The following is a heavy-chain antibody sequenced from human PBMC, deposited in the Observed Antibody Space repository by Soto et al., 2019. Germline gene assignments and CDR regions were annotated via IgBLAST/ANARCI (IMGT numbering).Heavy chain of an antibody. CDR3: ARVPVYDILTGYPAGGSDY. J-gene: IGHJ4*02. CDR1: GGSISSGGYN. V-gene: IGHV4-31*11. Sequence: SETLSLTCAVSGGSISSGGYNWSWIRQHPGKGLEWIGYIYYSGRTYYNPSLKSRVTISVDTSKNQFSLKLSSVTAADTAVYYCARVPVYDILTGYPAGGSDYWGQGTLVTVSS. CDR2: IYYSGRT. D-gene: IGHD3-9*01.